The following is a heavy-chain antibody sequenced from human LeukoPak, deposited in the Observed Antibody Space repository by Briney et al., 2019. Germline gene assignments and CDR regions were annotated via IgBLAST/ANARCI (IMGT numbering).Heavy chain of an antibody. Sequence: GGSLRLTCAASGFSFSSYWMSWVRQAPGKGPEWVANINQDGSEKYYADSVKGRFTISRDNSKNTLYLQMNSLRPEDTAVYYCAKDFLGSWLQCGYWGQGTLVTVSS. CDR1: GFSFSSYW. D-gene: IGHD5-24*01. CDR2: INQDGSEK. CDR3: AKDFLGSWLQCGY. V-gene: IGHV3-7*01. J-gene: IGHJ4*02.